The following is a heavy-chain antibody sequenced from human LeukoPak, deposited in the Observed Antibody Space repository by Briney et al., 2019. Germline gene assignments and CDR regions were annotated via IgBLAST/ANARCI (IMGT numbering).Heavy chain of an antibody. CDR3: XXELXGVADY. CDR1: GDSISSSTYY. D-gene: IGHD3-10*01. Sequence: PSETLSLTCIVSGDSISSSTYYWAWIRQPPGKGLEWIGSISHTGTTYYKPSLKSQVTISVDASKSQFSLRLNSVTAADTAVYFXXXELXGVADYWGQGTLVTVSS. V-gene: IGHV4-39*01. J-gene: IGHJ4*02. CDR2: ISHTGTT.